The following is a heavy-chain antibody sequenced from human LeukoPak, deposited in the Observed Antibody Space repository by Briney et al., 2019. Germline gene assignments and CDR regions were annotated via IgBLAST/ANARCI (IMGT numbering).Heavy chain of an antibody. CDR1: GGSISSYY. J-gene: IGHJ4*02. CDR2: IYYSGST. Sequence: SETPSLTCTVSGGSISSYYWSWIRQPPGKGLEWIGYIYYSGSTNYNPSLKSRVTISVDTSKNQFSLKLSSVTAADTAVYYCARTQWLDYWGQGTLVTVSS. V-gene: IGHV4-59*01. D-gene: IGHD6-19*01. CDR3: ARTQWLDY.